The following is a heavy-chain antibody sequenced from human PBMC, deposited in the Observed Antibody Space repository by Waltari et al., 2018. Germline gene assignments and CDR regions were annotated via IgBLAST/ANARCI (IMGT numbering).Heavy chain of an antibody. V-gene: IGHV7-4-1*02. CDR3: ARVHSSHHNYYYYGMDV. Sequence: QVQLVQSGSALKKPGASVKVSCKASGYTFTSYAMNWVRQAPGQGLEWMGWINTNTGNPTYAQGFTGRFVFSLDTSVSTAYLQISSLKAEDTAVYYCARVHSSHHNYYYYGMDVWGQGTTVTVSS. CDR2: INTNTGNP. D-gene: IGHD6-19*01. J-gene: IGHJ6*02. CDR1: GYTFTSYA.